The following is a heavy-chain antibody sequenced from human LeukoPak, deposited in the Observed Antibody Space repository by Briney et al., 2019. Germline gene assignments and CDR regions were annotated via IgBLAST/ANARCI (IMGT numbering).Heavy chain of an antibody. J-gene: IGHJ6*03. CDR1: GGSISNYY. CDR2: IYTSGST. D-gene: IGHD1-26*01. Sequence: PSETLSLTCTVSGGSISNYYWSWIRQPPGKGLEWIGYIYTSGSTNYNPSLKSRVTISVDTSKNQFSLKLSSVTAADTAVYYCASGERVWSGSWAYYYYYMDVWGKGTTVTVSS. V-gene: IGHV4-4*09. CDR3: ASGERVWSGSWAYYYYYMDV.